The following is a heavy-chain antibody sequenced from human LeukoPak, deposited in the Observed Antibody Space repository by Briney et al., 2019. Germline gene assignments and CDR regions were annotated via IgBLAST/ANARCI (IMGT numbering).Heavy chain of an antibody. Sequence: ASVTVSCKPFGYTFTNYYIHWVRQAPGQGLEWMGVINPRGGATSHPQKFQGRVTMTRDTSTSTVYMELSSLRSDDTAVYYCARDVSPNFFSYYGMDVWGQGTAVTVSS. V-gene: IGHV1-46*01. CDR3: ARDVSPNFFSYYGMDV. CDR2: INPRGGAT. CDR1: GYTFTNYY. J-gene: IGHJ6*02.